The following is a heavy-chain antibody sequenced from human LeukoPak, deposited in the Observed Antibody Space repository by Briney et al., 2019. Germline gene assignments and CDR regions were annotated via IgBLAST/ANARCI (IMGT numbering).Heavy chain of an antibody. J-gene: IGHJ4*02. CDR1: GGSISSYY. Sequence: SETLSLTCTVSGGSISSYYWTWIRQPPGKGLEWIGYIYYSGSTNYNPSLKSRVTISIDTPKNQFSLKLSSVTAADTAIYYCARRRCSGGACNPYFFDYWGQGALVTVSS. V-gene: IGHV4-59*08. CDR2: IYYSGST. D-gene: IGHD2-15*01. CDR3: ARRRCSGGACNPYFFDY.